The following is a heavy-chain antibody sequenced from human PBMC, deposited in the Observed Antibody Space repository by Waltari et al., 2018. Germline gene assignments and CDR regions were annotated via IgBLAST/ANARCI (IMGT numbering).Heavy chain of an antibody. CDR1: GFTFSSYG. V-gene: IGHV3-30*18. CDR3: AKGGDYGDYGVDY. Sequence: QVQLVESGGGVVQPGGSLRLSCAASGFTFSSYGMHWVRQAPGKGLEWVAVISYDGSNKYYADSVKGRFTISRDNSKNTLYLQMNSLRAEDTAVYYCAKGGDYGDYGVDYWGQGTLVTVSS. D-gene: IGHD4-17*01. CDR2: ISYDGSNK. J-gene: IGHJ4*02.